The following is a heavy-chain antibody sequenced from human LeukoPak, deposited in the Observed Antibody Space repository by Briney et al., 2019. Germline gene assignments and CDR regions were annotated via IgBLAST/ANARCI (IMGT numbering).Heavy chain of an antibody. Sequence: SGPTLVNPTQTLTLTCTFSGFSLSTSGVGVGWIRQSPGKALEWLALIYWDDDKRYSPSLKSRLTITKDTSKNQVVLTMTNMDPVDTATYYCAHSGSDDYVWGSYRYKGYFDYWGQGTLVTVSS. CDR1: GFSLSTSGVG. V-gene: IGHV2-5*02. CDR3: AHSGSDDYVWGSYRYKGYFDY. J-gene: IGHJ4*02. D-gene: IGHD3-16*02. CDR2: IYWDDDK.